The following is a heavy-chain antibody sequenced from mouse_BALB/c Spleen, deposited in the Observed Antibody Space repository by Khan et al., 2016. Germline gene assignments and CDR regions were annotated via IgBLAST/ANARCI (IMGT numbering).Heavy chain of an antibody. CDR1: GYTFNSYW. CDR2: ILPGSGST. V-gene: IGHV1-9*01. Sequence: VELVESGADLMKPGASVKISCKATGYTFNSYWIEWVKQRPGHGLEWIGEILPGSGSTNYNENFKGKATFTAHTSSNTAYMQLSSLTSEDSAVSYWERRGLPSVDYWGQGATRTVCS. J-gene: IGHJ2*01. D-gene: IGHD2-4*01. CDR3: ERRGLPSVDY.